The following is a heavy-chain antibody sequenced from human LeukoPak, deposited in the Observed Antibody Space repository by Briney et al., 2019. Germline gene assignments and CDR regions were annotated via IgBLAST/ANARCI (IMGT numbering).Heavy chain of an antibody. CDR2: ISSSGSTI. CDR3: ARDNFRAYYYYGMDV. CDR1: GFNLSSFE. Sequence: GFLRIFCSASGFNLSSFEMNWVRPAPGKGLELGSYISSSGSTIYYADSVKGRFTISRDNAKNSLYLQMNSLRAEDTAVYYCARDNFRAYYYYGMDVWGQGTTVTVSS. V-gene: IGHV3-48*03. J-gene: IGHJ6*02. D-gene: IGHD3-3*01.